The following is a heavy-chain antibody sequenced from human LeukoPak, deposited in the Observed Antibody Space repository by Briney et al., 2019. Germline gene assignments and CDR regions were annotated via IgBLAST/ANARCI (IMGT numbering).Heavy chain of an antibody. CDR1: GFTFSSYG. CDR3: AKDRVTLPLYYFDY. J-gene: IGHJ4*02. V-gene: IGHV3-33*06. D-gene: IGHD2-21*02. CDR2: IWYDGSNK. Sequence: PGGSLRLSCAASGFTFSSYGMHWVRQAPGKGLEWVAVIWYDGSNKYYADSVKGRFTISRDNSKNTLYLQMNSLRAEDTAVYYCAKDRVTLPLYYFDYWGQGTLVTVSS.